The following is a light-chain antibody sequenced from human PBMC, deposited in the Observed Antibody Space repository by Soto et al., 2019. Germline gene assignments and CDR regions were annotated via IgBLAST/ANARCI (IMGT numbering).Light chain of an antibody. Sequence: DIVMSQSPDSLAVSLGERATINCKSSQSVLYSADSNNYLAWYQQKPGQPPKLLIYWASNRESGVPDRFSGSGSETDFTLTISSLQAEDVAVYYCHQYYSTPWTFGQGTKVEIK. J-gene: IGKJ1*01. V-gene: IGKV4-1*01. CDR1: QSVLYSADSNNY. CDR2: WAS. CDR3: HQYYSTPWT.